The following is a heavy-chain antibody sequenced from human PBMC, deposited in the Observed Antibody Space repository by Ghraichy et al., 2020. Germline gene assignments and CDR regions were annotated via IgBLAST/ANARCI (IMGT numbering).Heavy chain of an antibody. CDR3: VRDLYGSGEY. Sequence: GGSLRLSCAASGFSLSNYGMSWFRQAPGRGLEWVANLQQDGSQKYYVDSVEGRFTISRDNAENSLYLQMNSLRAGDTAVYYCVRDLYGSGEYWGQGTLVTVSS. CDR2: LQQDGSQK. D-gene: IGHD3-10*01. J-gene: IGHJ4*02. CDR1: GFSLSNYG. V-gene: IGHV3-7*01.